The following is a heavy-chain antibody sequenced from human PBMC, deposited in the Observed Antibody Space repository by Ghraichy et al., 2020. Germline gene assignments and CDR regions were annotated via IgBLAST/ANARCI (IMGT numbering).Heavy chain of an antibody. CDR2: ISGSGGST. CDR1: GFTFSSYA. Sequence: GGSLRLSCAASGFTFSSYAMSWVRQAPGKGLEWVSAISGSGGSTYYADSVKGRFTISRDNSKNTLYLQMNSLRAEDTAVYYCAKHYYGSGSYYNPAPSWGQGTLVTVSS. V-gene: IGHV3-23*01. J-gene: IGHJ4*02. D-gene: IGHD3-10*01. CDR3: AKHYYGSGSYYNPAPS.